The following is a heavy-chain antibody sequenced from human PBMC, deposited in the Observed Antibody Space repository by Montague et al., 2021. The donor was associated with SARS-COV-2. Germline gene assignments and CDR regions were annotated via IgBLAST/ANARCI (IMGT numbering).Heavy chain of an antibody. CDR1: GGSISNTNYY. CDR2: IYYDGKN. V-gene: IGHV4-39*01. D-gene: IGHD3-3*01. J-gene: IGHJ4*02. CDR3: VGRRVVISGHYPLHVDD. Sequence: SETLSLTCTVSGGSISNTNYYWGWVRQPPGKGLEWIGSIYYDGKNYYNLSLESRLTMSVDTSKNQFSLKVKSPTAAVTAVYSCVGRRVVISGHYPLHVDDWGQGTLVTVSA.